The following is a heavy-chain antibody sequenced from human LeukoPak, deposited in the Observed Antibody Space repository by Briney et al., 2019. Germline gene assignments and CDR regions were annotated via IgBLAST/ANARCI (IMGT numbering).Heavy chain of an antibody. D-gene: IGHD6-19*01. CDR2: INPNSGDT. V-gene: IGHV1-2*02. J-gene: IGHJ4*02. Sequence: GASVKVSCKASGYTFTGYYMHWVPQAPGQGLEWMGWINPNSGDTNYAQKFQGRVTVTRDTSISTAYMELIRLRSDDTAVYYCARVGSSGWYVHPTLDYWGQGTLVTVSS. CDR3: ARVGSSGWYVHPTLDY. CDR1: GYTFTGYY.